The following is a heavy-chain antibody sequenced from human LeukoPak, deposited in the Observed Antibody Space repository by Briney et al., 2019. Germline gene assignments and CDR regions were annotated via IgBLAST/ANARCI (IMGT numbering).Heavy chain of an antibody. Sequence: GGSLRLSCAASGFTFSSYAMSWLRQAPGKGLEWVSAISGSGGSTYYADSVKGRFTISRDNSKNTLHLQMNSLRAEDTAAYYCASDVDTAMVTDYWGQGTLVTVSS. CDR2: ISGSGGST. D-gene: IGHD5-18*01. V-gene: IGHV3-23*01. J-gene: IGHJ4*02. CDR1: GFTFSSYA. CDR3: ASDVDTAMVTDY.